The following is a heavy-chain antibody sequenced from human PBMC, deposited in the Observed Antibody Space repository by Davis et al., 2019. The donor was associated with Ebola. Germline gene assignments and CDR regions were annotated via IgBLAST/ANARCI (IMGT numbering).Heavy chain of an antibody. J-gene: IGHJ4*02. CDR1: GDSVSSAG. CDR2: TYYKSKWYN. D-gene: IGHD3-10*01. CDR3: ARGGEGDY. Sequence: PSETLSLTCAISGDSVSSAGWNWIRQSPSRGLEWLGRTYYKSKWYNDYAVSVKSRITINPDTSKNQFSLQLNSVTPEDTAVYYCARGGEGDYWGQGTLVIVSS. V-gene: IGHV6-1*01.